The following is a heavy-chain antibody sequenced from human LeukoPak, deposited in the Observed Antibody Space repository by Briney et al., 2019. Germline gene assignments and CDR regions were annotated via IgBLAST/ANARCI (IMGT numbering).Heavy chain of an antibody. V-gene: IGHV1-2*02. CDR3: ASATTYCGADCCPLDAFDI. D-gene: IGHD2-21*02. CDR2: INPNSGGT. CDR1: GYTFTGYY. Sequence: AASVKVSCKASGYTFTGYYMHWVRQAPGQGLEWMGWINPNSGGTNYAQKFLGRITMTRDTSITTAYMELSRLRSDDTAVYYCASATTYCGADCCPLDAFDIWGQGTMVTVSS. J-gene: IGHJ3*02.